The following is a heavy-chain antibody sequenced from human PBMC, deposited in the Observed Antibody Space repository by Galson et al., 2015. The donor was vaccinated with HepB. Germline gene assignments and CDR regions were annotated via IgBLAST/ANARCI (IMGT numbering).Heavy chain of an antibody. CDR3: ARDSFYDNTGYPVPRNFSVDV. CDR1: GDSVSSSTAA. D-gene: IGHD3-22*01. V-gene: IGHV6-1*01. CDR2: TYYRSKWYN. Sequence: CAISGDSVSSSTAARNWIRQSPSRGLEWLGRTYYRSKWYNDYAVSVKSRITINPDTSKNQFSLQLSSVTPDDTAVYYCARDSFYDNTGYPVPRNFSVDVWGQGTTVTVSS. J-gene: IGHJ6*02.